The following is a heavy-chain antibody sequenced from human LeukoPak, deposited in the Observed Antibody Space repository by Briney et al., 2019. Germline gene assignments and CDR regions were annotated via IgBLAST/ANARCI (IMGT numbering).Heavy chain of an antibody. CDR3: ARIRGYSGYDSYYFDY. CDR1: GGSISSYY. J-gene: IGHJ4*02. Sequence: SETLSLTCTVSGGSISSYYWSWIRQPPGKGLEWIGYIYYSGSTNYNPSLKSRVTISVDTSKNQFSLKLSSVTAADTAVYYCARIRGYSGYDSYYFDYWGQGTLVTVSS. V-gene: IGHV4-59*08. CDR2: IYYSGST. D-gene: IGHD5-12*01.